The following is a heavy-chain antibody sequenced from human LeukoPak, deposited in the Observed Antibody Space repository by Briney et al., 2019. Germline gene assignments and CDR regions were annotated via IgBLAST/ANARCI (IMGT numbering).Heavy chain of an antibody. J-gene: IGHJ3*02. D-gene: IGHD5-18*01. CDR2: ITPIFGTA. CDR3: ARVTPDSYGYGGHDAFDI. CDR1: GGTFSSYA. V-gene: IGHV1-69*13. Sequence: ASVKVSCKASGGTFSSYAISWVRQAPGQGLEWMGGITPIFGTANYAQKFQGRVTITADESTSTAYMELSSLRSEDTAVYYCARVTPDSYGYGGHDAFDIWGQGTMVTVSS.